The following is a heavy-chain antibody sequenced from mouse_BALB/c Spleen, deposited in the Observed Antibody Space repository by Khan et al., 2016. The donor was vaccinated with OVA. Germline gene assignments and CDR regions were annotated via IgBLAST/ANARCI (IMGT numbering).Heavy chain of an antibody. Sequence: VQLQESGPGLVAPSQSLSITCTVSGFSLSDYGVSWIRQPPGKGLEWLGVIWGGGSTYYNSALKSRLSINKDNSKSQVFLKMNSLQTDYTAIYDWAKGIWSYYFALDYWGQGTSVTVAS. V-gene: IGHV2-6-5*01. J-gene: IGHJ4*01. D-gene: IGHD1-1*02. CDR1: GFSLSDYG. CDR3: AKGIWSYYFALDY. CDR2: IWGGGST.